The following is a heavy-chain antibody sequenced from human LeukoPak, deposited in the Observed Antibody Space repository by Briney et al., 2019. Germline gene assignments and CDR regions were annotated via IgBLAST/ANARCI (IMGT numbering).Heavy chain of an antibody. D-gene: IGHD2-2*01. CDR2: IYYSGST. Sequence: SQTLSLTCTVSGGSISSGGYYWSWIRQHPGKGLEWIGYIYYSGSTYYNPSLKSRVTISVDTSKNQFSLKLSSVTAADTAVYYCARINGCSTSCLFDYWGQGTLVTVSS. CDR3: ARINGCSTSCLFDY. J-gene: IGHJ4*02. CDR1: GGSISSGGYY. V-gene: IGHV4-31*03.